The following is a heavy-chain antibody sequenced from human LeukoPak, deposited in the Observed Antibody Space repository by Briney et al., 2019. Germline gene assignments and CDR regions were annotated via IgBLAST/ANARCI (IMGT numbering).Heavy chain of an antibody. CDR1: GYTLTSYG. CDR2: ISAYNGNT. CDR3: ARDGYYDILTGYYGVDY. V-gene: IGHV1-18*01. J-gene: IGHJ4*02. D-gene: IGHD3-9*01. Sequence: GASVKVSCKASGYTLTSYGISWVRQAPGQGLEWMGWISAYNGNTNYAQKLQGRVTMTTDTSTSTAYMELRSLRSDDTAVYYCARDGYYDILTGYYGVDYWGQGTLVTVSS.